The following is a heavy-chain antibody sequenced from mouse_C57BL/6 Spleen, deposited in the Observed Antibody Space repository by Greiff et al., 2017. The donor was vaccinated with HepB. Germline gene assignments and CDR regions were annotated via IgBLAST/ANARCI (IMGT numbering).Heavy chain of an antibody. CDR1: GFTFSSYG. D-gene: IGHD1-1*01. Sequence: DVQLVESGGDLVKPGGSLKLSCAASGFTFSSYGMSWVRQTPDKRLEWVATISSGGSYTYYPDSVKGRFTISRDNAKNTLYLQMSSLKSEDTAMYYCARKEITTWYFDVWGTGTTVTVSS. V-gene: IGHV5-6*01. CDR2: ISSGGSYT. J-gene: IGHJ1*03. CDR3: ARKEITTWYFDV.